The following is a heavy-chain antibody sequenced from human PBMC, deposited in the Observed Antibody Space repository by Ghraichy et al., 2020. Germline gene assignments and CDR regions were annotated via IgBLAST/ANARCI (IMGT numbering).Heavy chain of an antibody. J-gene: IGHJ4*02. CDR3: ASSADGYYDSSGYYPPDY. D-gene: IGHD3-22*01. Sequence: SVKVSCKASGGTFSSYSISWVRQAPGQGLEWMGGIIPIFGTANYAQKFQGRVTITADESTSTAYMELSSLRSEDTAVYYCASSADGYYDSSGYYPPDYWGQGTLVTVSS. CDR1: GGTFSSYS. CDR2: IIPIFGTA. V-gene: IGHV1-69*13.